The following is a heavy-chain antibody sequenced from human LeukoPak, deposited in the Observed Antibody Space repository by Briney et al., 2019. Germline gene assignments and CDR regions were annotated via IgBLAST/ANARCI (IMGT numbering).Heavy chain of an antibody. CDR2: INSDGSST. CDR3: ARGGKAVAGTRGNWFDP. D-gene: IGHD6-19*01. CDR1: GFTFSSYW. J-gene: IGHJ5*02. Sequence: GVSLRLSCAASGFTFSSYWMHWVRQAPGKGLVWVSRINSDGSSTSYADSVKGRFTISRDNAKNTLYLQMNSLRAEDTAVYYCARGGKAVAGTRGNWFDPWGQGTLGTVSS. V-gene: IGHV3-74*01.